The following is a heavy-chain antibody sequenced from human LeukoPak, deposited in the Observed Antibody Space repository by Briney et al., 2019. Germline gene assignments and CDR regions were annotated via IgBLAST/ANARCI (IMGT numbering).Heavy chain of an antibody. CDR3: AKDKYDYVDLMDV. V-gene: IGHV3-23*01. J-gene: IGHJ6*04. Sequence: PGGSLRLSCAASGFTFSSYEMNWVRQAPGKGLEWVSAISGSGGSTYYADSVKGRFTISRDNSKNTLYLQMNSLRAEDTAVYYCAKDKYDYVDLMDVWGKGTTVTISS. D-gene: IGHD3-16*01. CDR1: GFTFSSYE. CDR2: ISGSGGST.